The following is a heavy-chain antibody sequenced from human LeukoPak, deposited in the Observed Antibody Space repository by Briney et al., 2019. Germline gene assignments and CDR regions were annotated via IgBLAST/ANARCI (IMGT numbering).Heavy chain of an antibody. CDR3: AKPYSSSWSDFDY. J-gene: IGHJ4*02. D-gene: IGHD6-13*01. V-gene: IGHV3-9*01. CDR2: ISWSSGSI. Sequence: SLRLSCAASGFTFDDYAMHWVRQAPGKGLEWVSGISWSSGSIGYADSVKGRFTISRDNAKNSLYLQMNSLRAEDTALYYCAKPYSSSWSDFDYWGQGTLVTVSS. CDR1: GFTFDDYA.